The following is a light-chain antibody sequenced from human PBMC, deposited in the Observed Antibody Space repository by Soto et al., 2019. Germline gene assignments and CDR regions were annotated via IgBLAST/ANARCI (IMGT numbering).Light chain of an antibody. CDR1: SSDVGAYNS. J-gene: IGLJ3*02. Sequence: QSALTQPASVPGSPGQSITISCTGTSSDVGAYNSVSWYQQHPGKAPKLMIYEVSNRPLGVSNRFSGSKSGNTASLTISGLQVEDEADYFCSSFTTTATLVVFGGRTKLTVL. CDR2: EVS. V-gene: IGLV2-14*01. CDR3: SSFTTTATLVV.